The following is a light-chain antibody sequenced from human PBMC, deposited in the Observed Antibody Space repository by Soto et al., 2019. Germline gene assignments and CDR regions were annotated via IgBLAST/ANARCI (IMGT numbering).Light chain of an antibody. Sequence: QSALTQPASVSGSPGQSITISCTGTSSDVGGYNYVSWYQQHPGKAPKLMIYDVSNRPSGVSNRFSGSKSGNTASLTISGLQAEDEADYDCSSYTSSSTLPYVFGTGTKVTVL. CDR1: SSDVGGYNY. CDR2: DVS. CDR3: SSYTSSSTLPYV. V-gene: IGLV2-14*01. J-gene: IGLJ1*01.